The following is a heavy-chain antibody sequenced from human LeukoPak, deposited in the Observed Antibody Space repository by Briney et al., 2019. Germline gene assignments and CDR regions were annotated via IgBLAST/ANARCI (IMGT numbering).Heavy chain of an antibody. Sequence: SVKVSCKASGGTFSSYAISWVRQAPGQGLEWMGGIIPIFGTANYAQKFQGRVTITADESTSTAYMELSSLRSEDTVVYYCARGRSSSWPKRNWFDPWGQGTLVTVSS. CDR2: IIPIFGTA. V-gene: IGHV1-69*13. D-gene: IGHD6-13*01. CDR3: ARGRSSSWPKRNWFDP. CDR1: GGTFSSYA. J-gene: IGHJ5*02.